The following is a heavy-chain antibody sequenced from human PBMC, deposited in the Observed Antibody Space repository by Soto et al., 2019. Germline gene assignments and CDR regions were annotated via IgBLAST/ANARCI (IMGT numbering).Heavy chain of an antibody. J-gene: IGHJ6*03. V-gene: IGHV1-8*01. D-gene: IGHD3-22*01. CDR3: ARGRPRGTGYYYYFIDL. CDR1: GYTFTSYD. Sequence: QEQLVQSGAEVKKPGASVKVSCKTSGYTFTSYDMNWVRQAPGQGLEWMGWMNTDSGNAEYAQQFQGRVTMTRDTSIRTVCMELSSLRSDDTAVYYCARGRPRGTGYYYYFIDLWGTGTSVTVSS. CDR2: MNTDSGNA.